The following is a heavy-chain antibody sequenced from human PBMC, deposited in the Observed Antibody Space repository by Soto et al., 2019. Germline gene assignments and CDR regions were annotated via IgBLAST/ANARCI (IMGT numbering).Heavy chain of an antibody. CDR1: GFTFSSYG. Sequence: QVQLVESGGGVFQPGRSLRLSCAASGFTFSSYGMHWVRQAPGKGLEWGAVIWYDGSYKFYADSVKGRFTISRDNSKKTLCLEMNSLRAEDTAVYYCAREALVETAMDTAGVDAFDIWGQGTMVTVSS. V-gene: IGHV3-33*01. J-gene: IGHJ3*02. CDR2: IWYDGSYK. CDR3: AREALVETAMDTAGVDAFDI. D-gene: IGHD5-18*01.